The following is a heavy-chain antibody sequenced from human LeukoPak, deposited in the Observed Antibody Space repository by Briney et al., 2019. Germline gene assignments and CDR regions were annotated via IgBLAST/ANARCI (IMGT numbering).Heavy chain of an antibody. D-gene: IGHD6-13*01. Sequence: SETLSLTCTVSGGSISSYYWSWIRQPAGKGLEWIGRIYTSGSTNYNPSLKSRVTMSVDTSKNQFSLKLSSVTAADTAVYYCARGHSSSWPNWFDPWGQGTLVTVSS. V-gene: IGHV4-4*07. CDR2: IYTSGST. CDR3: ARGHSSSWPNWFDP. J-gene: IGHJ5*02. CDR1: GGSISSYY.